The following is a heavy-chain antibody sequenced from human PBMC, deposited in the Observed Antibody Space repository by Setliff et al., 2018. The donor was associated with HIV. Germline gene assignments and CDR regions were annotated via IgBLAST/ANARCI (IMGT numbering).Heavy chain of an antibody. Sequence: PGGSLRLSCTTSGFTFGDYAMSWFRQAPGKGLEWVGFIRRKGYGGTTDYAESVKGRFTISRDDSKSIAYMQLNSLKAEDTGVYYCSREKPWGSGTYWFDAWGQGTLVT. V-gene: IGHV3-49*03. D-gene: IGHD3-10*01. CDR2: IRRKGYGGTT. CDR1: GFTFGDYA. J-gene: IGHJ5*02. CDR3: SREKPWGSGTYWFDA.